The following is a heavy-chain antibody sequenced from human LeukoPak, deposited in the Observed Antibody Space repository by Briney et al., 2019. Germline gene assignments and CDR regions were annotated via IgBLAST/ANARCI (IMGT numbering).Heavy chain of an antibody. CDR2: IYSDGVT. Sequence: GGSLRLSCAASGFIVNSYGMSWVRQAPGEGLAWVSLIYSDGVTQYADSVKCRFTISRDNSKNTLYLQMNSLRDEDTAVYFCARDRAEGKTWVEFDPWGQGTLVTVSS. CDR1: GFIVNSYG. CDR3: ARDRAEGKTWVEFDP. V-gene: IGHV3-66*02. J-gene: IGHJ5*02.